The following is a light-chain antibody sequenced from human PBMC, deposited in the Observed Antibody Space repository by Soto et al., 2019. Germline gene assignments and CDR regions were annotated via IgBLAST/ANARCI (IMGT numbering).Light chain of an antibody. CDR2: LGS. V-gene: IGKV2-28*01. CDR3: MQALQTPLT. CDR1: QSLYSNGNNY. Sequence: DIVMTQSPLSLPVTPGEPASISCRSSQSLYSNGNNYLDWFLQKPGQSPQVLIYLGSHRASGVPDRFSGSGSGTDFTLKISTVEAVDVGIYYCMQALQTPLTFGGGTKVEI. J-gene: IGKJ4*01.